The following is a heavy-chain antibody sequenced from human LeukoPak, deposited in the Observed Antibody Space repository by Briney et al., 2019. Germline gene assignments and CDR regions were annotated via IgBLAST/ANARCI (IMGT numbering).Heavy chain of an antibody. Sequence: SETLSLTCTVSGGSISSYYWSWIRQPAGKGLEWIGRIYTSGSTNYNPSLKSRVTMSVDTSKNQFSLKLSSVTAADTAVYYCARDLADYGDYGFYYYYGMGVWGQGTTVTVSS. J-gene: IGHJ6*02. CDR3: ARDLADYGDYGFYYYYGMGV. D-gene: IGHD4-17*01. CDR1: GGSISSYY. V-gene: IGHV4-4*07. CDR2: IYTSGST.